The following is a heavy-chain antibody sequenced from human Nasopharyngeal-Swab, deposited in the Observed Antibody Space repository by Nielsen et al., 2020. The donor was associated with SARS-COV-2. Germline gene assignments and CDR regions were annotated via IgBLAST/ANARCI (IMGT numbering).Heavy chain of an antibody. J-gene: IGHJ6*04. CDR2: IKSKTDGGTT. CDR3: TTDGTTTVTTWVDV. D-gene: IGHD4-17*01. V-gene: IGHV3-15*07. Sequence: WLRPPPGQGLEWVGRIKSKTDGGTTDYAAPVKGRFTISRDDSKNTLYLQMNSLKTEDTAVYYCTTDGTTTVTTWVDVWGKGTTVTVSS.